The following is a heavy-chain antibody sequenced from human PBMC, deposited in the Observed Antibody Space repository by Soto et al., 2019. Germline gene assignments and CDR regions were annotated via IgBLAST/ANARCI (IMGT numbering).Heavy chain of an antibody. CDR1: GYTFNKYP. CDR2: INPGNGDT. V-gene: IGHV1-3*01. CDR3: ARKDYYDSGMYYFDY. D-gene: IGHD3-22*01. Sequence: QVPVVQSGAEVKKPGASVKVSCKTSGYTFNKYPIHWVRQAPGQGLGWMGWINPGNGDTGYSQKFQDRVTISRDTSASTAYMELSSLRSEDTAVYYCARKDYYDSGMYYFDYWGQGTLVTVSS. J-gene: IGHJ4*02.